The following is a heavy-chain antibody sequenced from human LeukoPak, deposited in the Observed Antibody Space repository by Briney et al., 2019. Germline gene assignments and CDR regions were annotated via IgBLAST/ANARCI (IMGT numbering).Heavy chain of an antibody. V-gene: IGHV1-18*01. J-gene: IGHJ6*02. CDR2: ISAYNGNT. Sequence: ASVKVSCKASGYTFTRYDINGVRQAPGQGLEWTGSISAYNGNTNYAQKLQGRVTMTTDTSTSTAYMELRSLRSDDTAVYYCARDLVIAVAEDYYYGMDVWGQGTTVTVSS. D-gene: IGHD6-19*01. CDR1: GYTFTRYD. CDR3: ARDLVIAVAEDYYYGMDV.